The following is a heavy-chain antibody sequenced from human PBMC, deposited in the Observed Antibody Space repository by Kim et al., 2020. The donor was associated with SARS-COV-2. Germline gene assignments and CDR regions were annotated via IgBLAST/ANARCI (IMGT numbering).Heavy chain of an antibody. J-gene: IGHJ4*02. V-gene: IGHV4-59*01. Sequence: SETLSLTCTVSGGSIKRDYWTWIRQPPGKGLEWIGFMRYSESPTYNPSLKSRVTFSMDTSKNQFSLILDSVTAADTAIYYCARDANNVLDSWGQGALVIVSS. CDR3: ARDANNVLDS. CDR1: GGSIKRDY. CDR2: MRYSESP. D-gene: IGHD7-27*01.